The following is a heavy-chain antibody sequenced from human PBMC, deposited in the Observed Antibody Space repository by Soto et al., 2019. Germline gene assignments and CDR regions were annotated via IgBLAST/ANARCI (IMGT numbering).Heavy chain of an antibody. CDR2: ISGSGGST. Sequence: GGSLRLSCAASGFTFSSYAMSWVRQAPGKGLEWVSAISGSGGSTYYADSVKGRFTISRDNSKNTLYLQMNSLRAEDTAVYYCAKDEPGSYTFGVVASQGYYMDVWGKGTTVTVSS. D-gene: IGHD3-3*01. CDR3: AKDEPGSYTFGVVASQGYYMDV. J-gene: IGHJ6*03. V-gene: IGHV3-23*01. CDR1: GFTFSSYA.